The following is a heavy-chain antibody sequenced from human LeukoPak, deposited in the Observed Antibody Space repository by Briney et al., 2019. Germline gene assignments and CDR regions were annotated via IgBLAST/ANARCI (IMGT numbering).Heavy chain of an antibody. CDR3: ARAPAGYGSGSRGAFDI. CDR2: IYTTGST. J-gene: IGHJ3*02. Sequence: SGTLSLTCTVSGDSITSGSYYWSWIRQPAGKGLEWIGRIYTTGSTSYNPSLKSRVTISLDMSKNQFSLKLSSVTAADTAVYYCARAPAGYGSGSRGAFDIWSQGTMVTVSS. CDR1: GDSITSGSYY. D-gene: IGHD3-10*01. V-gene: IGHV4-61*02.